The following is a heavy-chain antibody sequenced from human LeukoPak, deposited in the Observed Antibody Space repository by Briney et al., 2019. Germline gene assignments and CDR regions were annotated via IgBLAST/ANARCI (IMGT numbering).Heavy chain of an antibody. CDR1: GFTVNSNY. J-gene: IGHJ4*02. CDR3: ARAGQVGIQLWSTSAFDY. V-gene: IGHV3-33*08. D-gene: IGHD5-18*01. Sequence: GGSLRLSCAASGFTVNSNYMSWARQAPGKGLEWVAVIWYDGSNKYYADSVKGRFTISRDNSKNTLYLQMNSLRAEDTAVYYCARAGQVGIQLWSTSAFDYWGQGTLVTVSS. CDR2: IWYDGSNK.